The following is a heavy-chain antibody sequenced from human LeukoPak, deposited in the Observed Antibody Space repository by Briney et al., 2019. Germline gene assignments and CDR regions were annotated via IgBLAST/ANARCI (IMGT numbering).Heavy chain of an antibody. CDR3: AREGQWLRPMDY. D-gene: IGHD6-19*01. CDR2: ISSTTSYI. J-gene: IGHJ4*02. Sequence: PGGSLRLSCATSGVTFSDYTMNWVRQAPGEGLEWVSSISSTTSYIYYADSVKGRFTISRDNAKNSLDLQMNSLRADDTAVYYCAREGQWLRPMDYWGQGTLVTVSS. CDR1: GVTFSDYT. V-gene: IGHV3-21*01.